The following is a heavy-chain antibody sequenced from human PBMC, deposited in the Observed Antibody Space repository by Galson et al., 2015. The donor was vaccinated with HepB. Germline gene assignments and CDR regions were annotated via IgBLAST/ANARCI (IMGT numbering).Heavy chain of an antibody. CDR3: ATGGYQQLVDPFDY. Sequence: SLRLSCAASGFTFDDYAMHWVRQAPGKGLEWVSGISWNSGSIGYADSVKGRFTISRDNAKNSLYLQMNSLRAEDTALYYCATGGYQQLVDPFDYWGQGTLVTVSS. D-gene: IGHD6-13*01. J-gene: IGHJ4*02. CDR1: GFTFDDYA. CDR2: ISWNSGSI. V-gene: IGHV3-9*01.